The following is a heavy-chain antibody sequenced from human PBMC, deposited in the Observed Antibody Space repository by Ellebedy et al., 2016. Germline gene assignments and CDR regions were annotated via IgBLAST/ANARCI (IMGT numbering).Heavy chain of an antibody. D-gene: IGHD3-16*02. J-gene: IGHJ2*01. CDR2: ISRSGDGT. Sequence: GGSLRLXXTASGFTFSNYVMSWVRQAPGKGLKWVSGISRSGDGTYYADSVKGRFTISRDNPKNTLYLQMSSLRVEDTAVYYCAKGSYRENWYFDLWGRGTLVTVSS. V-gene: IGHV3-23*01. CDR1: GFTFSNYV. CDR3: AKGSYRENWYFDL.